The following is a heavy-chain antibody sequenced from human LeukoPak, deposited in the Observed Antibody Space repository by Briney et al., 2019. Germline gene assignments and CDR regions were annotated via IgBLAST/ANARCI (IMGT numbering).Heavy chain of an antibody. CDR2: INPKNGGS. Sequence: ASVKVSCKASGYIFTGYYMHWVRQAPGQGLEWVGWINPKNGGSNYAQKFQGRVTMTRDRSISTAYMELSRPTSDDTAVYYCARASFWESPINWFAPWGQGTLVTVSS. V-gene: IGHV1-2*02. CDR3: ARASFWESPINWFAP. D-gene: IGHD3-16*01. CDR1: GYIFTGYY. J-gene: IGHJ5*02.